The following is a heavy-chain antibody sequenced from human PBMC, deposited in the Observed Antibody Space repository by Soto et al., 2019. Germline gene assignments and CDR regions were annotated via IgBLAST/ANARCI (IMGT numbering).Heavy chain of an antibody. CDR3: ARGQWDRITIFGVVDYYGMDV. Sequence: GGSLRLSCAASGFTFSSYGMHWVRQAPGKGLEWVAVIWYDGSNKYYADSVKGRFTISRDNSKNTLYLQMNSLRAEDTAVYCCARGQWDRITIFGVVDYYGMDVWGQGTTVTVSS. CDR2: IWYDGSNK. CDR1: GFTFSSYG. V-gene: IGHV3-33*01. J-gene: IGHJ6*02. D-gene: IGHD3-3*01.